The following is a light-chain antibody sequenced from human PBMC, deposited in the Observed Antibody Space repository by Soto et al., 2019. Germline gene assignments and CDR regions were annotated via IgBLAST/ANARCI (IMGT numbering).Light chain of an antibody. CDR2: GAS. Sequence: EIVLTQSPGTLSLSPGERATLSCRASQSVSSSYLAWYQQKPGQAPRLLIYGASSRATGIPDRFSGSGSGTDLPLTISRLEPEDCAVYYCQQYGTSPFTFGPGTKVDIK. CDR3: QQYGTSPFT. CDR1: QSVSSSY. V-gene: IGKV3-20*01. J-gene: IGKJ3*01.